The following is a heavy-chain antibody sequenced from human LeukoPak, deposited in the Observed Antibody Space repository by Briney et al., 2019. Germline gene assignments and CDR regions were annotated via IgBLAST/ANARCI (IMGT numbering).Heavy chain of an antibody. CDR1: GFTFSGSE. Sequence: GGSLRLSSAGAGFTFSGSEMNWVRQAPGKGLEWVSYISSGGSAIHYADSVKGRFTVSRDNAKNSLFLQMNSLRAEDTAVYYCAREGASGYTYLDAFDIWGQGTMVTVSS. V-gene: IGHV3-48*03. D-gene: IGHD5-24*01. J-gene: IGHJ3*02. CDR3: AREGASGYTYLDAFDI. CDR2: ISSGGSAI.